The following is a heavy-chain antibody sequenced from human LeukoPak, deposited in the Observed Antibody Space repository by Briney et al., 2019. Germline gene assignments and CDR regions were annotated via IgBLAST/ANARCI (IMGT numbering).Heavy chain of an antibody. V-gene: IGHV4-39*01. CDR2: IYYSGST. CDR1: GGSISSSSYY. D-gene: IGHD4-17*01. CDR3: ARTISTVTTPRGGKYSFDY. Sequence: PSETLSLTCTVSGGSISSSSYYWGWIRQPPGKGLEWIGSIYYSGSTYYNPSLKSRLTISVDTSKNQFSLKLSSVTAADPAVYYCARTISTVTTPRGGKYSFDYWGQGTLVTVSS. J-gene: IGHJ4*02.